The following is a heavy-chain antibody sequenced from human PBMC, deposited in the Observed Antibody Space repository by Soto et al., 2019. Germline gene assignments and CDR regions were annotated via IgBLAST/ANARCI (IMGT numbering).Heavy chain of an antibody. CDR3: ERWNEGLDY. Sequence: SETLSLTCAVSGGSISGYYWSWVRQAPGKGLERIGFIYYTGVTDYNRSLQSRVTLSVDTSKNQFSMRLNSVTAADTAVYYCERWNEGLDYWGQGTLVTVSS. D-gene: IGHD1-1*01. V-gene: IGHV4-59*01. J-gene: IGHJ4*02. CDR2: IYYTGVT. CDR1: GGSISGYY.